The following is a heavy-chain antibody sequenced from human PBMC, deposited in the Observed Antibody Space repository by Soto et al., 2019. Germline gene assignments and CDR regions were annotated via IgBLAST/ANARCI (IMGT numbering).Heavy chain of an antibody. Sequence: QITLKESGPTLVKPTQTVTLTCTFSGFSLTTSGEAVGWIRQPPGKALEWLARIYWDDDKRSSTSLKSRLTITKDTSNIQVVLTMTNMDPVDTATYYCAPIPGSGKLLYSCFYYMAVWGKGTKVTVSS. D-gene: IGHD3-10*01. CDR3: APIPGSGKLLYSCFYYMAV. V-gene: IGHV2-5*02. J-gene: IGHJ6*03. CDR2: IYWDDDK. CDR1: GFSLTTSGEA.